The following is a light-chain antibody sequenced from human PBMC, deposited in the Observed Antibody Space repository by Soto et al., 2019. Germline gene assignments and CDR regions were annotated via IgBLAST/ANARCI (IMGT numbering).Light chain of an antibody. CDR3: QQYDSSPRT. CDR2: RTS. J-gene: IGKJ1*01. CDR1: QRVSSSY. V-gene: IGKV3-20*01. Sequence: IVLTQSPGTMSWSPGERAPLSCRSSQRVSSSYLAWYQQKPGQAPRLLIYRTSNRATGIPDRFSGSGSGTDFTLTISRLEPEDFAVYWCQQYDSSPRTVGQGTKVDIK.